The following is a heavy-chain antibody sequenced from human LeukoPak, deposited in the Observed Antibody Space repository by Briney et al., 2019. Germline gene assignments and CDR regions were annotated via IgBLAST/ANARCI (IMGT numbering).Heavy chain of an antibody. J-gene: IGHJ4*02. V-gene: IGHV3-23*01. Sequence: GGSLRLSCAASGFTFSNAWVSWVRQAPGKGLEWVSAISGSGGSTYYADSVKGRFTISRDNSKNTLYLQMNSLRAEDTAVYYCAKGSTTDMVRGVTLFDYWGQGTLVTVSS. CDR3: AKGSTTDMVRGVTLFDY. CDR2: ISGSGGST. D-gene: IGHD3-10*01. CDR1: GFTFSNAW.